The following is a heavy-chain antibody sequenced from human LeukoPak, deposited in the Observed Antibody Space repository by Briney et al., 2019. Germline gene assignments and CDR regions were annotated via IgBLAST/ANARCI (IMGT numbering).Heavy chain of an antibody. J-gene: IGHJ3*02. CDR1: GFTFNTYP. CDR3: ARVVRGVLDAFDI. Sequence: GGSLRLSCAASGFTFNTYPIHWVRQAPGKGLEWVAIISYDGSYKYYADSVKGRFTISRDNSKNTLYLQMNSLRAEDTAVYYCARVVRGVLDAFDIWGQGTMVTVSS. D-gene: IGHD3-10*01. CDR2: ISYDGSYK. V-gene: IGHV3-30*04.